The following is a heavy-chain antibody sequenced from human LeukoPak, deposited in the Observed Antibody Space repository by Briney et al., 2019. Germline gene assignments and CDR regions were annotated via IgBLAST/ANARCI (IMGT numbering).Heavy chain of an antibody. Sequence: GGSLRLSCAASGFTFSSYSMNWVRQAPGKGLEWVSVIYSGGTTYYVDSVKGRFTISRDNSKNTLYLQMNSLRPEDTAVYYCAKDLLRDRWFGESWGQGTLVTVSS. V-gene: IGHV3-66*02. CDR2: IYSGGTT. D-gene: IGHD3-10*01. J-gene: IGHJ5*02. CDR3: AKDLLRDRWFGES. CDR1: GFTFSSYS.